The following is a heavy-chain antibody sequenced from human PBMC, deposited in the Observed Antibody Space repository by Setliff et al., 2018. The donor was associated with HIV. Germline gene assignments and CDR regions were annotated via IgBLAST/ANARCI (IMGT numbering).Heavy chain of an antibody. V-gene: IGHV1-46*01. D-gene: IGHD1-26*01. CDR3: ARGWEGGMDY. CDR1: GYTFTRYF. Sequence: ASVKVSCKASGYTFTRYFMHCVRQAPGQGLEWLGMINPSGGSTWYAQKFQGRVTMTGDTSTNTLYMELSSLRSEDTAMYYCARGWEGGMDYWGQGTLVTSPQ. J-gene: IGHJ4*02. CDR2: INPSGGST.